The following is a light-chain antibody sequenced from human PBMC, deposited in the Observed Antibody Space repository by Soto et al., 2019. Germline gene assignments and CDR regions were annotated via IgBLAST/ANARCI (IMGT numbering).Light chain of an antibody. J-gene: IGKJ3*01. CDR1: QSVSSY. V-gene: IGKV3-11*01. Sequence: EIVLTQSPATLSLSPGERATLSCRASQSVSSYLAWYQQKPGQAPRLLNYHASNRATGIPARFSGRGPGTDFTLTISSLEPEDFAVYYCQQRSNWPPLFTFGPGTKVDIK. CDR3: QQRSNWPPLFT. CDR2: HAS.